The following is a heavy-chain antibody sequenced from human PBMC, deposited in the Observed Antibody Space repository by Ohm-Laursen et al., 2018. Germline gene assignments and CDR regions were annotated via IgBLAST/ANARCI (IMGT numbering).Heavy chain of an antibody. CDR2: INSDGSST. V-gene: IGHV3-74*01. CDR1: GFTFSSYW. Sequence: SLRLSCAASGFTFSSYWMHWVRQAPGKGLVWVSGINSDGSSTRYADSVKGRFTIFRDNAKNTLYLQMNSLTAEDTAVYYCATGYNMDVWGQGTTVTVSS. D-gene: IGHD5-18*01. J-gene: IGHJ6*02. CDR3: ATGYNMDV.